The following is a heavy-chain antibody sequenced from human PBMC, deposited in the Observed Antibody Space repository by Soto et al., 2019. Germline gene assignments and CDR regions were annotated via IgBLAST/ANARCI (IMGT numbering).Heavy chain of an antibody. D-gene: IGHD2-21*02. V-gene: IGHV1-58*01. CDR2: IVVGSGNT. CDR3: AADGCGGDCYYYYYGVDV. Sequence: GASVKVSCKASGFTFTSSAVQWVRQARGQRLEWIGWIVVGSGNTNYAQKFQERVTITRDMSTSTAYMELSSLRPEDTAVYYCAADGCGGDCYYYYYGVDVWGQGTTVTVSS. CDR1: GFTFTSSA. J-gene: IGHJ6*02.